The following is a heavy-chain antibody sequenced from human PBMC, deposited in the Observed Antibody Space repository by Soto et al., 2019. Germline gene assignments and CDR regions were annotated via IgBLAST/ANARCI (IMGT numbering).Heavy chain of an antibody. CDR1: GGSISSGGYY. V-gene: IGHV4-31*03. Sequence: PSETLSLTCTVSGGSISSGGYYWSWIRQHPGKGLEWIGYIYYSGSTYYNPSLKSRVTISVDTSKNQFSLKLSSVTAADTAVYYCARSQYYDFWSGYYRSAPGYDYWGQGTLLTVSS. J-gene: IGHJ4*02. CDR2: IYYSGST. CDR3: ARSQYYDFWSGYYRSAPGYDY. D-gene: IGHD3-3*01.